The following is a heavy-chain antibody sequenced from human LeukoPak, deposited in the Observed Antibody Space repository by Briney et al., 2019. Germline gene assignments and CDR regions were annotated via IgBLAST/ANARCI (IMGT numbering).Heavy chain of an antibody. V-gene: IGHV3-49*04. CDR1: GFTFGDHA. D-gene: IGHD5-18*01. J-gene: IGHJ6*02. Sequence: GRSLTLSCTTSGFTFGDHAMSWVRQAPGKGLEWVGFIRSKNYGGTTEYAASVEGRFTISRVDSISIAYLQMNSLKTEDTAVYYCARGPIHQWIHNAMDVWGPGTTVTVSS. CDR2: IRSKNYGGTT. CDR3: ARGPIHQWIHNAMDV.